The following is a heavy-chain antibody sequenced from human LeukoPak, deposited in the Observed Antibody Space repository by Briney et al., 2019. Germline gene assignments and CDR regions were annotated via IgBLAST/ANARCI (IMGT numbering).Heavy chain of an antibody. Sequence: GGSLRLSCAASGFTFSSYAMSWVRQAPGKGLEWVSAISGSGGSTYYADSVKGRFTISRDNSKNTLYLQMNSLRAEDTAVYYCARDQRASPAAADYWGQGTLVIVSS. CDR3: ARDQRASPAAADY. CDR1: GFTFSSYA. V-gene: IGHV3-23*01. CDR2: ISGSGGST. D-gene: IGHD2-15*01. J-gene: IGHJ4*02.